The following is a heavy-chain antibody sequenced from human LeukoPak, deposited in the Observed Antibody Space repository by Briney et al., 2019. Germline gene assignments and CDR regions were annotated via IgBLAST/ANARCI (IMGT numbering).Heavy chain of an antibody. D-gene: IGHD3-22*01. CDR2: IYYSGST. V-gene: IGHV4-59*01. J-gene: IGHJ4*02. Sequence: SETLSLTCTVSGGSISSYYWSWIRQPPGKGLEWIGYIYYSGSTNYNPSLKSRVTISVDTSKNQFSLKLSSVTAADTAVYCCARDSSGYYYGGEFDYWGQGTLVTVSS. CDR3: ARDSSGYYYGGEFDY. CDR1: GGSISSYY.